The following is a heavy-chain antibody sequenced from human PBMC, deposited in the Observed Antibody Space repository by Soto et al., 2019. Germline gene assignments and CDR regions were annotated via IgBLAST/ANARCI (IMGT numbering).Heavy chain of an antibody. D-gene: IGHD3-22*01. V-gene: IGHV1-46*03. CDR2: INPSGGST. Sequence: GASVKVSWKAAGYTFTSYYMHWGRQAPGQGLEWMGIINPSGGSTSYAQKFQGRVTMTRDTSTSTVYMELSSLRSGDTAVYYCANSIRSGGYDAFDIWGQGTMVTVSS. CDR1: GYTFTSYY. CDR3: ANSIRSGGYDAFDI. J-gene: IGHJ3*02.